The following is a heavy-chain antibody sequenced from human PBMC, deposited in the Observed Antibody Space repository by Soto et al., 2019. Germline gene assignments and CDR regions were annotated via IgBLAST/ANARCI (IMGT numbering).Heavy chain of an antibody. CDR1: GYTFTRSG. D-gene: IGHD5-12*01. V-gene: IGHV1-18*01. CDR2: ISTYNGDT. CDR3: AGEGVAPYYYYGMDG. J-gene: IGHJ6*02. Sequence: QVQLVQSGAEVKKPGASVKVSCKASGYTFTRSGISWVRQAPGQGLEWMGWISTYNGDTNYAQTFQGRVTMTTDTSTSTVRMEVRSLRSDDTAVYYCAGEGVAPYYYYGMDGWGQGTPVTVSS.